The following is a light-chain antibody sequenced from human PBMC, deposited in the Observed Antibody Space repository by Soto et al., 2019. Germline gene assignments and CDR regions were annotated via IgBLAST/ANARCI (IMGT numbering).Light chain of an antibody. Sequence: EIVLTQSPGTLSLSPGERATLSCRATQTVSSNQLAWYQQKPGQAPTLLIHGASTRAAGIPDRFSGSGFGTDFTLTISRLEPEDFAVYYCQVYGSSPKTFGQGTQVDIK. J-gene: IGKJ1*01. CDR3: QVYGSSPKT. CDR1: QTVSSNQ. CDR2: GAS. V-gene: IGKV3-20*01.